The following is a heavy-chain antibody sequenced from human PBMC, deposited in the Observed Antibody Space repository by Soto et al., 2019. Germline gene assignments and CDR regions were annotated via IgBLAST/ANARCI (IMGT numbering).Heavy chain of an antibody. CDR2: IYPGDSDT. V-gene: IGHV5-51*01. CDR1: GYSFTSYW. CDR3: ARQLEMATTTYYYYYYGMDV. Sequence: GESLKISCKGSGYSFTSYWIGWVRQMPGKGLEWMGIIYPGDSDTRYSPSFQGQVTISADKSISTAYLQWSSLKASDTAMYYCARQLEMATTTYYYYYYGMDVWGQGTTVTVSS. J-gene: IGHJ6*02.